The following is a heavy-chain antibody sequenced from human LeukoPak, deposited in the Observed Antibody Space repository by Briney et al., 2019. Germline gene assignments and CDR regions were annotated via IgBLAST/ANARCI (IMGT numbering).Heavy chain of an antibody. D-gene: IGHD4-17*01. CDR3: AAMTSGTTGDY. CDR2: IPYDGSDK. V-gene: IGHV3-30*02. J-gene: IGHJ4*02. CDR1: GFTFSSYG. Sequence: GGSLRLSCAASGFTFSSYGMHWVRQAPGKGLEWVAFIPYDGSDKFYADSVKGRFTISRDNSKNTLYLQMNSLRAEDTAVYYCAAMTSGTTGDYWGQGTLVTVSS.